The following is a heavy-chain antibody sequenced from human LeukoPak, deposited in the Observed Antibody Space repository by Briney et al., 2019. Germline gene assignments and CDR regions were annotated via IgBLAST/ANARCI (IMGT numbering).Heavy chain of an antibody. Sequence: GGSLRLSCAASGFTFSSYAMHWVRQAPGKGLEWVAVISYDGSNEYYADSVKGRFTISRDNSKNTLYLQMNSLRAEDTAVYYCARGKYQLLDYYYYGMDVWGQGTTVTVSS. V-gene: IGHV3-30-3*01. CDR2: ISYDGSNE. CDR1: GFTFSSYA. D-gene: IGHD2-2*01. CDR3: ARGKYQLLDYYYYGMDV. J-gene: IGHJ6*02.